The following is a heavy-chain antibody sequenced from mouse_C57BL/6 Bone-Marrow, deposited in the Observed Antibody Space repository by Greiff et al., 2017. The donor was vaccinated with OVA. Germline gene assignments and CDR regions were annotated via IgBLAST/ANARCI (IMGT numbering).Heavy chain of an antibody. CDR3: ARPVATTYFDY. D-gene: IGHD1-1*02. V-gene: IGHV5-4*03. CDR2: ISDGGSYT. CDR1: GFTFSSYA. J-gene: IGHJ2*01. Sequence: EVKLVESGGGLVKPGGSLKLSCAASGFTFSSYAMSWVRQTPEKRLEWVATISDGGSYTYYPDNVKGRFTVSRDNAKNNLYLQMSHLKSEDTAMYYCARPVATTYFDYWGQGTTLTVSS.